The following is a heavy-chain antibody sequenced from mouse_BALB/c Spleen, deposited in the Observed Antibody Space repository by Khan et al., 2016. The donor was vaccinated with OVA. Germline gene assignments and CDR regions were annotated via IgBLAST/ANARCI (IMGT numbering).Heavy chain of an antibody. CDR3: VRGGGYYRNDGWFAY. Sequence: VQLQQSGAELVRPGPSVKMSCKASGYTFTSYTIHWIKQRPGQGLEWIGYINPGNGYTNYNQKFKDKATLTADKSSTTAYMQKSSLTSDDSAVYNCVRGGGYYRNDGWFAYWGQGTLVTVSA. D-gene: IGHD2-14*01. V-gene: IGHV1-4*01. CDR1: GYTFTSYT. CDR2: INPGNGYT. J-gene: IGHJ3*01.